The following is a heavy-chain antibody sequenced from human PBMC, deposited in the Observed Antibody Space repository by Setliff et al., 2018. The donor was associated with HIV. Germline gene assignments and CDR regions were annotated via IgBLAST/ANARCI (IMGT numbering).Heavy chain of an antibody. D-gene: IGHD2-21*02. CDR2: IYPGDSTI. CDR3: IRRRRAPGTADLESY. Sequence: PGESLKISCKGSGYSFTSYWIGWVRQMPGKGLEWMGVIYPGDSTIRYGPSFQGQVTISADRSITTAYLQWSSLTASDTATYYCIRRRRAPGTADLESYWGQGTLVTVSS. V-gene: IGHV5-51*01. J-gene: IGHJ4*02. CDR1: GYSFTSYW.